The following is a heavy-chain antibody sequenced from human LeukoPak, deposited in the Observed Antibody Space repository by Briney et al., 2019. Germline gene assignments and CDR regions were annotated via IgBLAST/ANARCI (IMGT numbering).Heavy chain of an antibody. CDR1: GFTFSSNY. J-gene: IGHJ4*02. V-gene: IGHV3-53*01. D-gene: IGHD3-9*01. CDR2: IYSGGST. CDR3: AKVKTGYYMLDY. Sequence: TGGSLRLSCAASGFTFSSNYMSWVRQAPGKGLEWVSVIYSGGSTYYADSVKGRFTISRDNSKNTLYLQMNSLRAEDTAVYYCAKVKTGYYMLDYWGQGTLVTVSS.